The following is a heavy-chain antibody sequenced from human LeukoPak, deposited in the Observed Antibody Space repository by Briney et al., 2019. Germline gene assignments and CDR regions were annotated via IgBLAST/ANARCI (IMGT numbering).Heavy chain of an antibody. CDR1: GFTFSSYA. CDR2: ISGSGGST. D-gene: IGHD4-11*01. Sequence: PGGSLRLSCAASGFTFSSYAMSWVRQAPGKGLEWVSVISGSGGSTYYADSVKGRFTISRDNAKNSLYLQMNSLRAEDTAVYYCARLTTYHPFDYWGQGTLVTVSS. J-gene: IGHJ4*02. CDR3: ARLTTYHPFDY. V-gene: IGHV3-23*01.